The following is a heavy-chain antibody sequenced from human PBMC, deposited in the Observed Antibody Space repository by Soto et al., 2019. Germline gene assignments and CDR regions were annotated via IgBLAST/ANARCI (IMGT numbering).Heavy chain of an antibody. D-gene: IGHD1-1*01. CDR2: IDPSDSYT. V-gene: IGHV5-10-1*01. Sequence: QKISCKGSGYSFTNYWISWVRQMPGKGLEWMGRIDPSDSYTNYSPTFQGHVTISVDKSFSTAYLQWSSLKASDTAMYYCARHESMSKVPGYWGQGPQVTVYS. CDR3: ARHESMSKVPGY. J-gene: IGHJ4*02. CDR1: GYSFTNYW.